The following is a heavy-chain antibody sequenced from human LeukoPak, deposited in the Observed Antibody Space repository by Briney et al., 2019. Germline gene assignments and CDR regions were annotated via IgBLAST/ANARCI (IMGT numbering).Heavy chain of an antibody. Sequence: PGGSLRLSCAASGFTFNDHYMTWIRQSPGKGLEWLSFISGDGGDISYADSVRGRFAVSRDNARKSVFLQMSSLRVEDTGVYYCVRDITAPGDFLYFDYWGRGTLVTVSS. CDR1: GFTFNDHY. J-gene: IGHJ4*02. V-gene: IGHV3-11*01. CDR2: ISGDGGDI. D-gene: IGHD2-21*01. CDR3: VRDITAPGDFLYFDY.